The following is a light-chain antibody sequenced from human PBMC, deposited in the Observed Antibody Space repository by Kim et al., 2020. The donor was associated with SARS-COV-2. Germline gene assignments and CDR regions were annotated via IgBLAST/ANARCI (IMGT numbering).Light chain of an antibody. CDR3: QAWDSNIVV. Sequence: SYELTQPPSVSVSPGQTASITCSGDKLGDKYACWYQHKPGQPPVLVVFQDNKRPSGIPERFSGSNSGNTATLTISGTQAMDEADYYCQAWDSNIVVFGGG. V-gene: IGLV3-1*01. J-gene: IGLJ2*01. CDR2: QDN. CDR1: KLGDKY.